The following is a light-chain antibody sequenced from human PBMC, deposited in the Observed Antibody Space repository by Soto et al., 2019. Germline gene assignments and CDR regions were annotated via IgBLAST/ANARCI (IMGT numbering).Light chain of an antibody. CDR3: QQYGSSPPIT. J-gene: IGKJ5*01. Sequence: EIVFTQSPVTLSLSPGERATLSCRASQSVSSTYLAWYQQKPGQAPRPLIYGASSRATGIPDRFSGSGSGTDFTLTISRLEPEDFAVYYCQQYGSSPPITFGQGTRLEI. V-gene: IGKV3-20*01. CDR2: GAS. CDR1: QSVSSTY.